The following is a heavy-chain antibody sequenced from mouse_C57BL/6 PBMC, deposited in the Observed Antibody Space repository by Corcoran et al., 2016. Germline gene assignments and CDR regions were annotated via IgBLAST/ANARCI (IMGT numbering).Heavy chain of an antibody. J-gene: IGHJ1*03. D-gene: IGHD1-1*01. Sequence: EVQLQQSVAELVRPGASVKLSCTASGFNIKNTYMHWVKQRPEQGLEWIGRIDPANGNTKYAPKFQGKATITADTSSNTAYLQLSSLTSEDTAIYYCAWESLYYYGSSPYWYFDVWGTGTTVTVSS. V-gene: IGHV14-3*01. CDR1: GFNIKNTY. CDR3: AWESLYYYGSSPYWYFDV. CDR2: IDPANGNT.